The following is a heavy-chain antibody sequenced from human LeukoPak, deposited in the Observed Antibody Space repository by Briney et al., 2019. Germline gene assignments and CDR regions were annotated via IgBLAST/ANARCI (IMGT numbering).Heavy chain of an antibody. CDR2: ISGKGGST. CDR3: ASPIIYDFWSGYTHYGDSRGGDFDI. CDR1: GFTFNSYY. V-gene: IGHV3-23*01. Sequence: GGCLRLSCAASGFTFNSYYMSGVSQASTRGLEWVTDISGKGGSTLYTEVVKGRFTISRDNSKNRLYLQMNSLRAEDTAVYYCASPIIYDFWSGYTHYGDSRGGDFDIWGQGTMVSVSS. D-gene: IGHD3-3*01. J-gene: IGHJ3*02.